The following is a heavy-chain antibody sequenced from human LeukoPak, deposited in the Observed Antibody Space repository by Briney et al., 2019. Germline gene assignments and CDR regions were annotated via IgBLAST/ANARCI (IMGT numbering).Heavy chain of an antibody. CDR1: GFTFSSYS. V-gene: IGHV3-21*01. D-gene: IGHD6-13*01. Sequence: GGSLRLSSAASGFTFSSYSMNWVRQAPGKGLEWVSSISSSSSYIYYADSVKGRFTISRDNAKNSLYLQMNSLRAEDTAVYYCARDREGAAAGLIYFDYWGQGTLVTVSS. CDR2: ISSSSSYI. CDR3: ARDREGAAAGLIYFDY. J-gene: IGHJ4*02.